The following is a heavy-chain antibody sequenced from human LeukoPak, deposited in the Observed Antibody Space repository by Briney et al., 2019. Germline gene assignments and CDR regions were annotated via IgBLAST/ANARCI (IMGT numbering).Heavy chain of an antibody. Sequence: GGSLRLSCAASGFTVSSNYMSWVRQAPGKGLEWVSEIYSDGRIYYAASVKGRFSISRDNSKNTVNLQMSSLRGDDTAVYYCARELREHGVFDIWGQGTMVTVSS. D-gene: IGHD1-26*01. V-gene: IGHV3-53*01. J-gene: IGHJ3*02. CDR3: ARELREHGVFDI. CDR2: IYSDGRI. CDR1: GFTVSSNY.